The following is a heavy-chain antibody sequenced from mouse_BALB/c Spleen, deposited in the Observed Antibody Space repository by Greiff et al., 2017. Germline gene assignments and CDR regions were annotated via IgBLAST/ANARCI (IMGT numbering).Heavy chain of an antibody. CDR1: GYTFTSSW. CDR3: ARSGQVRDVPTMDY. J-gene: IGHJ4*01. Sequence: QVQLQQPGAELVKPGASVKLSCKASGYTFTSSWMHWVKQRPGQGLEWIGEINPSNGRTNYNEKFKSKATLTVDKSSSTAYMQLSSLTSEDSAVYYCARSGQVRDVPTMDYWGQGTSVTVSS. D-gene: IGHD2-14*01. CDR2: INPSNGRT. V-gene: IGHV1S81*02.